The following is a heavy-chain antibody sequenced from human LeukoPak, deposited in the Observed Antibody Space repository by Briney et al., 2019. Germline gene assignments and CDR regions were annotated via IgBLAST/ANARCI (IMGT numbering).Heavy chain of an antibody. CDR3: ARRYQLLLYPFDY. Sequence: GGSLRLSCAASGFTFSSYWMSWVRQAPGKGLEWVANIKQAGSEKYYVDSVKGRFTISRDNAKNSLYLQMNSLRAEDTAVYYCARRYQLLLYPFDYWGQGTLVTVSS. CDR2: IKQAGSEK. V-gene: IGHV3-7*01. J-gene: IGHJ4*02. D-gene: IGHD2-2*01. CDR1: GFTFSSYW.